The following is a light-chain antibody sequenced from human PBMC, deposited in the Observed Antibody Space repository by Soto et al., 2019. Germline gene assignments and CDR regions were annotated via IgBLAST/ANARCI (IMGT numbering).Light chain of an antibody. Sequence: QTVVTQEPSVTVSPGGTVTLTCASSSGAVTSKSFPSWFQQRPGQPPRLLIYSTSNKHSWTPGRFSGSLLGGKATLTLSGVRPEDEADYYCLLYFDGAQGVFGGGTKLTVL. CDR1: SGAVTSKSF. V-gene: IGLV7-43*01. CDR3: LLYFDGAQGV. CDR2: STS. J-gene: IGLJ3*02.